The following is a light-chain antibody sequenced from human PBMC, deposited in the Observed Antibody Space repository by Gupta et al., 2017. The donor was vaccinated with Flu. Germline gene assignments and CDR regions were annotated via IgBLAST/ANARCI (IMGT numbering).Light chain of an antibody. CDR3: QQYDDWLAWT. J-gene: IGKJ1*01. Sequence: EIVMTQSPATLALSPGERATLRCRASQSVSNNLAWYQQRPGQAPRLLIYRASTRATGVPARFSGSGSGTDFTLTISSLQSEDFAVYHCQQYDDWLAWTFGQGTKVEIK. CDR1: QSVSNN. CDR2: RAS. V-gene: IGKV3-15*01.